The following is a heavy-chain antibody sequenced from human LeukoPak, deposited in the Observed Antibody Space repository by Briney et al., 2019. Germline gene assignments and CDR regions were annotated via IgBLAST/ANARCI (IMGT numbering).Heavy chain of an antibody. CDR3: ARQMELGYYYYMDV. J-gene: IGHJ6*03. V-gene: IGHV4-39*01. CDR2: IYYRGST. CDR1: GGSISSRSYY. D-gene: IGHD1-7*01. Sequence: PSETLSLTCTVPGGSISSRSYYWGWIRQPPVDGLERIGRIYYRGSTYFNPSRNNRVTISVDTSKNQFSLKWISVPAADTAVYYCARQMELGYYYYMDVWGKGTTVTVSS.